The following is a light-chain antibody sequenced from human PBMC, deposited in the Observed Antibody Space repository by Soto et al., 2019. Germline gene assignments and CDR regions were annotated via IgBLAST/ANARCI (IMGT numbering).Light chain of an antibody. CDR1: QSVSSY. CDR2: DAS. J-gene: IGKJ4*01. CDR3: QQRSIGELT. Sequence: EIVLTQSPATLSLSPGERATLSCRASQSVSSYLAWYPQKPGQAPRLLIYDASNRATGIPARFSGSGSGTDFTLTISSLEPEDFAVYYCQQRSIGELTVGGGTKVEIK. V-gene: IGKV3-11*01.